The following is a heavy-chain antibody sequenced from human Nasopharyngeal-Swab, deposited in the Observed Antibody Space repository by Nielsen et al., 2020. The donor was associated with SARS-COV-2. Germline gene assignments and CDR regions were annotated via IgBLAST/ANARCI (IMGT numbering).Heavy chain of an antibody. CDR1: GFTFSSYE. J-gene: IGHJ4*02. CDR3: AREVGSSWHD. D-gene: IGHD6-13*01. CDR2: LSRSGGSK. Sequence: GGSLRLSCAASGFTFSSYEMNWVRQAPGKGLEWVSYLSRSGGSKYYADSVKGRFTISRDNAQNSVYLQMNGLRVEDTAVYYCAREVGSSWHDWGQGTLVTVSS. V-gene: IGHV3-48*03.